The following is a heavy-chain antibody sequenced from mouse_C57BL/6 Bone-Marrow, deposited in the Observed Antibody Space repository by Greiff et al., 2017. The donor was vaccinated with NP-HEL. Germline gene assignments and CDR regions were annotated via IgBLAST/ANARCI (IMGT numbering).Heavy chain of an antibody. J-gene: IGHJ1*03. CDR2: IRIKANGYTT. D-gene: IGHD2-4*01. CDR3: ARPGLRRGYFDV. V-gene: IGHV7-3*01. CDR1: GFTFTDYY. Sequence: EVQRVESGGGLVQPGGSLSLSCAASGFTFTDYYMSWVRQPPGKALEWLGFIRIKANGYTTEYSASVKGRFTISRDNSQSILYLQMNALRAEDSATYYCARPGLRRGYFDVWGTGTTVTVSS.